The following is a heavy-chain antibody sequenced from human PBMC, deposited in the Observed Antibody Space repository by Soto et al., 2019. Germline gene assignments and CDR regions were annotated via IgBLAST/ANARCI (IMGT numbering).Heavy chain of an antibody. CDR3: AKSARPDAFDI. CDR2: IYHSGST. J-gene: IGHJ3*02. CDR1: GGSISSGGYS. D-gene: IGHD6-6*01. Sequence: QLQLQESGSGLVKPSQTLSLTCAVSGGSISSGGYSWSWIRQPPGKGLEWIGYIYHSGSTYYNPSLKRRVTISVDRAKNQFSLKLRSVTAADTAVYYCAKSARPDAFDIWGQGTMVTVSS. V-gene: IGHV4-30-2*01.